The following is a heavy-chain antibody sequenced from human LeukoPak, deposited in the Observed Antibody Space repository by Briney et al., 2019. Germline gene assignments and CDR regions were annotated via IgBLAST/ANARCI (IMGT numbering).Heavy chain of an antibody. V-gene: IGHV4-59*08. Sequence: SETLSLTCTVSGGSISSYYWSWIRQPPGKGLEWIGYIYYSGSTNYNPSLKSRVTISVDTSKNQFSLKPTSVTAADTAVYYCGRRSRSTWNYRRGDYWGQGTLVTVSS. CDR3: GRRSRSTWNYRRGDY. J-gene: IGHJ4*02. CDR1: GGSISSYY. D-gene: IGHD1-7*01. CDR2: IYYSGST.